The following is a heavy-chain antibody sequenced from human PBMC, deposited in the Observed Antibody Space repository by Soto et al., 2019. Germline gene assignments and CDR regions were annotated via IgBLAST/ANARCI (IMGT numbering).Heavy chain of an antibody. Sequence: SETLSLTCTVSGGSISSYYRSWIRQPPGKGLEWIGYIYYGGSTNYNPSLKSRVTISVDTSKNQFSLKLSSVTAADTAVYYCARGRRRLRYYYGMDVWGQGTTVTVS. CDR1: GGSISSYY. V-gene: IGHV4-59*01. D-gene: IGHD5-12*01. CDR2: IYYGGST. CDR3: ARGRRRLRYYYGMDV. J-gene: IGHJ6*02.